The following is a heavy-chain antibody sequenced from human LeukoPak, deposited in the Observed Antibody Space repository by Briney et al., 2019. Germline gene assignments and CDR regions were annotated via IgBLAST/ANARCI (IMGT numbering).Heavy chain of an antibody. Sequence: GGSLRLSCAASGFTFDDYAMHWVRQAPGKGLEWVSGISWNSGSIGYADSVKGRFTISRDNAKNSLYLQMNSLRAEDMALYYCAKDGGSYSLFAFDIWGQGTMVIVSS. CDR3: AKDGGSYSLFAFDI. D-gene: IGHD2-15*01. J-gene: IGHJ3*02. CDR2: ISWNSGSI. CDR1: GFTFDDYA. V-gene: IGHV3-9*03.